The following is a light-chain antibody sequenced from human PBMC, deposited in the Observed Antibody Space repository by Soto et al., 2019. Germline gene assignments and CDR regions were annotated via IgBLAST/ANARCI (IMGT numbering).Light chain of an antibody. CDR2: EVS. V-gene: IGLV2-14*01. CDR3: SSYTSSSSYV. J-gene: IGLJ1*01. Sequence: QPASVSGSPGQSITISCTGTSSDVGGYNYVSWYQQHPGKAPKLMIYEVSNRPSGVSNRFSGSKSGNTASLTISGLQAEDEADYYCSSYTSSSSYVFGTGTKVTVL. CDR1: SSDVGGYNY.